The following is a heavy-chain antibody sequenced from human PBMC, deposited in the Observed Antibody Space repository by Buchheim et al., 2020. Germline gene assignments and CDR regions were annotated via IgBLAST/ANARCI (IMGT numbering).Heavy chain of an antibody. Sequence: EVQLVESGGTLVQPGGSLRLSCAASGFTFSSYSMNWVRQAPGKGLEWVSSISSSSSYIYYADSVKGRFTISRDNAKNSLSLQMNSLRAEDTAVYYCARYCSSTSCPDPAYYMDVWGKGTT. CDR1: GFTFSSYS. CDR3: ARYCSSTSCPDPAYYMDV. V-gene: IGHV3-21*01. D-gene: IGHD2-2*01. J-gene: IGHJ6*03. CDR2: ISSSSSYI.